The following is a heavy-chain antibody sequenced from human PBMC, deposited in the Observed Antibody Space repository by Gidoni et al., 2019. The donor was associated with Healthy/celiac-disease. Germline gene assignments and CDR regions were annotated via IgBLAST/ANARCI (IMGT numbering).Heavy chain of an antibody. V-gene: IGHV3-30*04. CDR3: ARDVLVSVTYSPASKFDY. D-gene: IGHD6-13*01. Sequence: QVQLVESGGGVVQPGRSLRLSCAASGFTFSSYAMHWVRQAPGKGLEWVAVISYDGSNKYYADSVKGRFTISRDNSKNTLYLQMNSLRAEDTAVYYCARDVLVSVTYSPASKFDYWGQGTLVTVSS. J-gene: IGHJ4*02. CDR2: ISYDGSNK. CDR1: GFTFSSYA.